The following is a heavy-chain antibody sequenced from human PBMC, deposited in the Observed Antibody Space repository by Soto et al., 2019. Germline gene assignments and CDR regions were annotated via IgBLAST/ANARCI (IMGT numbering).Heavy chain of an antibody. V-gene: IGHV3-74*01. CDR1: GFTFSNDW. J-gene: IGHJ6*02. CDR3: AREMTSKGGMDV. CDR2: IISGGSRV. Sequence: EVQLVESGGGLVQPGGSLRLSCAASGFTFSNDWMNWVRQGPGKGLEWVSRIISGGSRVSYADSVKGRFTIARDNAKNTLYVEMHSLTAEDTAVYYCAREMTSKGGMDVWGQGTTVTVSS.